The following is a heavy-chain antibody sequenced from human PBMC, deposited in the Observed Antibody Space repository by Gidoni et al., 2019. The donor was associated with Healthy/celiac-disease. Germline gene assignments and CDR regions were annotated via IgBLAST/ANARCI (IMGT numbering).Heavy chain of an antibody. CDR3: AKSSHCSSTSCYSFDY. D-gene: IGHD2-2*01. Sequence: EVQLVESGGGLVPPGRSLRLSCAASGFTFDVSAMHWVRQAPGKGLEWVSGISWNSGSRGYADSVKGRFTISRDNAKNSLYLQMNSLRAEDTALYYCAKSSHCSSTSCYSFDYWGQGTLVTVSS. CDR1: GFTFDVSA. V-gene: IGHV3-9*01. J-gene: IGHJ4*02. CDR2: ISWNSGSR.